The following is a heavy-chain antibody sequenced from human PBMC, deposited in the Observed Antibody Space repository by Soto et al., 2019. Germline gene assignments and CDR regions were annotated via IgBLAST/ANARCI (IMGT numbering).Heavy chain of an antibody. Sequence: GGSLRLSCAASGFTFSTYEFNWVRQAPGRGLEWISYISVSGNIIKYAESVKGRFTISRDNAENSLHLHMSNLGVDDTALYFCVRDTMRASAAASLDYWGQGTQVTAPQ. CDR3: VRDTMRASAAASLDY. CDR2: ISVSGNII. J-gene: IGHJ4*02. CDR1: GFTFSTYE. V-gene: IGHV3-48*03. D-gene: IGHD2-2*01.